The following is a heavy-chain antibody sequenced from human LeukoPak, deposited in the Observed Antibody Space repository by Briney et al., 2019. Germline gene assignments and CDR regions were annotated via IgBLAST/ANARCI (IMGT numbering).Heavy chain of an antibody. J-gene: IGHJ4*02. D-gene: IGHD4-17*01. CDR1: GGSLSSGSYY. V-gene: IGHV4-61*02. Sequence: PSQTLSLTCTVSGGSLSSGSYYWSWIRQPAGKGLEWVGRIYTSGSTNYNPSLKSRVTISVDTSKTQFSPKLSSVTAADTAVYYCASETLDYGDSAFGYWGQGTLVTVSS. CDR3: ASETLDYGDSAFGY. CDR2: IYTSGST.